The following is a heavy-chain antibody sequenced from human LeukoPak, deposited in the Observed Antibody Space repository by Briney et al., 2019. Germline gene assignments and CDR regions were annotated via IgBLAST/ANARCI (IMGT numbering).Heavy chain of an antibody. J-gene: IGHJ4*02. D-gene: IGHD3-22*01. CDR1: GYTFTSYA. CDR2: INTNTGNP. CDR3: ARRGDSSGYYDFDY. V-gene: IGHV7-4-1*02. Sequence: GASVKVSCKASGYTFTSYAMNWVRQAPGQGLEWMGWINTNTGNPTYAQGFTGRFVFSLDTSVSTAYLQISSLKAEDTAVYYCARRGDSSGYYDFDYWGQGTLVTVSS.